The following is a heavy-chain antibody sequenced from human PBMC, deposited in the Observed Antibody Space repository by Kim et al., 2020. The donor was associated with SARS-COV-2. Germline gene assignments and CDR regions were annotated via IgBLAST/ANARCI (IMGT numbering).Heavy chain of an antibody. CDR3: ARESRGYSSAY. V-gene: IGHV3-30*15. Sequence: NKYYAESVKGRFTISIDSSKNMLYLQMSSLRAEDTAVYYCARESRGYSSAYWGQGTLVTVSS. D-gene: IGHD5-12*01. J-gene: IGHJ4*02. CDR2: NK.